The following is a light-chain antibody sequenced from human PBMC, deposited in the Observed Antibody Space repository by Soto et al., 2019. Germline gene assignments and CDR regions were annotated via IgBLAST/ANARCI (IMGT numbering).Light chain of an antibody. CDR3: QQTYSIPPT. V-gene: IGKV1-39*01. CDR2: GAS. Sequence: DIQMTQSPSSLSASVGDRVTITCRASQGINRYLNWYQHKPGKAPKLLIYGASTLQSGVPSKISGSGSGTDFTLTISSLQPEDFETYYCQQTYSIPPTFGQGTRLEIK. J-gene: IGKJ5*01. CDR1: QGINRY.